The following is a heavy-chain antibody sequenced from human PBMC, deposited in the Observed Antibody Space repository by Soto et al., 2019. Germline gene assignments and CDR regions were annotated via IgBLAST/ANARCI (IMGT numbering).Heavy chain of an antibody. D-gene: IGHD6-6*01. CDR1: GFTFSSYA. J-gene: IGHJ6*02. V-gene: IGHV3-30-3*01. Sequence: QVQLVESGGGVVQPGRSLRLSCAASGFTFSSYAMHWVRQAPGKGLEWVAVISYDGSNKYYADSVKGRFTISRDNSKNTLYLQMNSLRAEDTAVYYCARDSSSRRNYYYGMDVRGQGTTVTVSS. CDR3: ARDSSSRRNYYYGMDV. CDR2: ISYDGSNK.